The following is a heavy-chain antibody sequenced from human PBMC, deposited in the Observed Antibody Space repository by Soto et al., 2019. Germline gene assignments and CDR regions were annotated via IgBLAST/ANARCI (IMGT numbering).Heavy chain of an antibody. D-gene: IGHD4-4*01. CDR2: IWYDGSNK. CDR3: ARGLSTTVTTWDYFDY. J-gene: IGHJ4*02. Sequence: QVQLVESGGGVVQPGRSLRLSCAASGFTFSSYGMHWVRQAPGKGLEWVAVIWYDGSNKYYADSVKGRFTISRDNSKNTLYLQMNSLSAEDTAVYYCARGLSTTVTTWDYFDYWGQGTLVTVSS. CDR1: GFTFSSYG. V-gene: IGHV3-33*01.